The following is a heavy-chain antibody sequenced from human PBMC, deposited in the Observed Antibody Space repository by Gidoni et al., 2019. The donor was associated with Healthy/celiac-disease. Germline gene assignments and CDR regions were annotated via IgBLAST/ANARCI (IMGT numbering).Heavy chain of an antibody. J-gene: IGHJ4*02. CDR3: ARSEGIAVAGTSFDY. Sequence: QVQLQESGPGLVKPSETLSLTCTVSGGPISSYYWSWIRQPPGKGLEWIGYIYYSGSTNYNPSLKSRVTISVDTSKNQFSLKLSSVTAADTAVYYCARSEGIAVAGTSFDYWGQGTLVTASS. D-gene: IGHD6-19*01. CDR2: IYYSGST. CDR1: GGPISSYY. V-gene: IGHV4-59*08.